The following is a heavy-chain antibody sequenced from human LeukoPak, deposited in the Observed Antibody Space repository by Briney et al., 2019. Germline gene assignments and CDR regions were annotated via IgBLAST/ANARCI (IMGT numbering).Heavy chain of an antibody. V-gene: IGHV4-59*01. CDR1: GGSLSGYY. J-gene: IGHJ4*02. D-gene: IGHD3-22*01. Sequence: SETLSLTCTVSGGSLSGYYWSWIRQPPGKGLEGIGYIYYSGSTNYNPSLTSRVTISLDTSQNQFSLKLSSVTAADTAVYYCARGGPYYYDSSGYYWGQGTLVTVSS. CDR3: ARGGPYYYDSSGYY. CDR2: IYYSGST.